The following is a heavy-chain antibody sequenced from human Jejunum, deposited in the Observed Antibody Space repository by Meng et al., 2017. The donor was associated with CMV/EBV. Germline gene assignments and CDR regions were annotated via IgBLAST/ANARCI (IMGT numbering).Heavy chain of an antibody. V-gene: IGHV1-46*01. J-gene: IGHJ4*02. CDR3: ARVIGQFSGPDFWSGYFDY. D-gene: IGHD3-3*01. CDR2: INPSGGSR. Sequence: YIYWVRQAPGQGLEWVGMINPSGGSRSYAPKFQGRVTVTSDTSTSTVYMGLSSLRSEDTAVFYCARVIGQFSGPDFWSGYFDYWGQGALVTVSS. CDR1: Y.